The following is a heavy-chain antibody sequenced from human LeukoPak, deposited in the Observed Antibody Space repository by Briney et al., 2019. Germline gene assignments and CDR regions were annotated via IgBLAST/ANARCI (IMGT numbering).Heavy chain of an antibody. CDR3: AKDKPRIMITFGGVIVAENWFDP. CDR1: GFTFSSYA. Sequence: PGGSLRLSCAASGFTFSSYAMSWGRQAPGKGLEWVSAISGGGVSTYYADSVKGRFTISRDNSKNTLYLQMNSLRAEDTAVYYCAKDKPRIMITFGGVIVAENWFDPWGQGTLVTVSS. D-gene: IGHD3-16*02. V-gene: IGHV3-23*01. CDR2: ISGGGVST. J-gene: IGHJ5*02.